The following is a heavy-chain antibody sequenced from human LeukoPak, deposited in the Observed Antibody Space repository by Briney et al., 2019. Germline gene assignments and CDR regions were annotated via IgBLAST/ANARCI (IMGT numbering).Heavy chain of an antibody. CDR2: MNPNSGNT. Sequence: ASVKVSCKASGYTFTSYDINWVRQATGQGLEWMGWMNPNSGNTGYAQKFQGRVTMTRNTSISTAYMELSSLRSEDTAVYYCTRAAYESSGRDYWGQGTLVTVSS. CDR3: TRAAYESSGRDY. J-gene: IGHJ4*02. V-gene: IGHV1-8*01. D-gene: IGHD3-22*01. CDR1: GYTFTSYD.